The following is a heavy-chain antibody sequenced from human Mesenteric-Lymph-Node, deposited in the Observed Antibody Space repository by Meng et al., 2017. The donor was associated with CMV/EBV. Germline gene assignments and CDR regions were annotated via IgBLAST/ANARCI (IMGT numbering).Heavy chain of an antibody. CDR1: GFTVSSTN. CDR3: ASTTSYSSSSIYGMDV. J-gene: IGHJ6*02. D-gene: IGHD6-6*01. V-gene: IGHV3-53*01. Sequence: GESLKISCAASGFTVSSTNMNWVRQAPGKGLEWVSVIYSGGNTDSADSVKGRFTISRDNSKNTLYLQMNSLRAEDTAVYYCASTTSYSSSSIYGMDVWGQGTTVTVSS. CDR2: IYSGGNT.